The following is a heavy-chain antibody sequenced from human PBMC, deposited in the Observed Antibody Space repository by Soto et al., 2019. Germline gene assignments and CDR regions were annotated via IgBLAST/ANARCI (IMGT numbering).Heavy chain of an antibody. J-gene: IGHJ6*02. D-gene: IGHD4-17*01. Sequence: GGSLRLSCAASGFTFSSYSMNWVRQAPGKGLEWVSYISSSSSTIYYADSVKGRFTISRDNAKNSLYLQMNSLRDEDTAVYYCARDRVLYNDYGDYVGYYYYGMDVWGQGTTVTVSS. CDR3: ARDRVLYNDYGDYVGYYYYGMDV. CDR1: GFTFSSYS. CDR2: ISSSSSTI. V-gene: IGHV3-48*02.